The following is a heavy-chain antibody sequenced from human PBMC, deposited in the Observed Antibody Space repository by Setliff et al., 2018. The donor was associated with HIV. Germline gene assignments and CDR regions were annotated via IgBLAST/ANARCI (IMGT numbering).Heavy chain of an antibody. J-gene: IGHJ4*02. CDR3: ARGSCGGCYLSDY. CDR2: INAGDDNT. D-gene: IGHD2-15*01. Sequence: ASVKVSCKASGYTFSTNAIHWVRQAPGQRLEWMGYINAGDDNTRYSQKFQGRVTVTRDTSANTAYMELSSLRSEDTAVYYCARGSCGGCYLSDYWGQGTLVTVSS. V-gene: IGHV1-3*01. CDR1: GYTFSTNA.